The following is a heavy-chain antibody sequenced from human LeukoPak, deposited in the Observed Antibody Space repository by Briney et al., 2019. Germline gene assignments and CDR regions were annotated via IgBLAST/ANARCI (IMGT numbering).Heavy chain of an antibody. Sequence: ASVKVSCKASGYTFTNYGVSWVRQAPGQGLEWMGWISAYNGNIDYAQNLQGRVTMTTDTSTSTAYMELRSLRSDDTAVYYCARGCSTSTCYGRHWGQGTLVIVSS. V-gene: IGHV1-18*01. CDR3: ARGCSTSTCYGRH. CDR2: ISAYNGNI. D-gene: IGHD2-2*01. J-gene: IGHJ4*02. CDR1: GYTFTNYG.